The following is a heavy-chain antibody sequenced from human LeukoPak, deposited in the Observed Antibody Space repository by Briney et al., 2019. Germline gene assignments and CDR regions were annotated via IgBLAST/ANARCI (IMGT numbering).Heavy chain of an antibody. Sequence: TSETLSLTCIVSGGSISSGDYYWSWIRQPPGKGLEWIGYVSYSGSTYYNPSLKSRLTISVHTSKNQFSLNLSSVTAADTAVYYCAREAASTVTTEYWGQGTLVTVSS. D-gene: IGHD4-17*01. CDR1: GGSISSGDYY. CDR2: VSYSGST. V-gene: IGHV4-30-4*08. CDR3: AREAASTVTTEY. J-gene: IGHJ4*02.